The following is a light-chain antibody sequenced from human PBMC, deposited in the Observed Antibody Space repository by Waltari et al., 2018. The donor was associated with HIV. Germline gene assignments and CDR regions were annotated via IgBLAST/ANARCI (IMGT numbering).Light chain of an antibody. V-gene: IGLV1-44*01. CDR3: SAWDASLGAWM. Sequence: QSVLTQPPSASGTAGQRIILSCSGSTSNIGTNNVNWYQQHPGTTPRLPMHSNMQRRSVVPDRIPGTRSGTSASLAISGLQSEYEADYYCSAWDASLGAWMFGGGTKLTVL. CDR2: SNM. CDR1: TSNIGTNN. J-gene: IGLJ3*02.